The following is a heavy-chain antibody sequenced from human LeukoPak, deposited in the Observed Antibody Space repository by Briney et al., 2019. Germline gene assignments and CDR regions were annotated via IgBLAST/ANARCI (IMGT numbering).Heavy chain of an antibody. V-gene: IGHV1-2*02. J-gene: IGHJ4*02. CDR3: ATDVSVFWSGYESDY. Sequence: GASVKVSCKASGYTFTSYGISWVRQAPGQGLEWMGWINPNSGGTNYAQKFQGRVTMTRDTSISTAYMELSRLRSDDTAVYYCATDVSVFWSGYESDYWGQGTLVTVSS. CDR1: GYTFTSYG. D-gene: IGHD3-3*01. CDR2: INPNSGGT.